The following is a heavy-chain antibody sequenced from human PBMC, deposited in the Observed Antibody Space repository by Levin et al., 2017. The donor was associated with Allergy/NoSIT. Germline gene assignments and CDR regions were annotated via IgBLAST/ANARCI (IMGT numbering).Heavy chain of an antibody. CDR3: ARDNIGLPDAFDI. J-gene: IGHJ3*02. CDR2: ISWNSGSI. V-gene: IGHV3-9*01. D-gene: IGHD3-10*01. CDR1: GFTFDDYA. Sequence: SLKISCAASGFTFDDYAMHWVRQAPGKGLEWVSGISWNSGSIGYADSVKGRFTISRDNAKNSLYLQMNSLRTADTALYYCARDNIGLPDAFDIWGQGTMVIVSS.